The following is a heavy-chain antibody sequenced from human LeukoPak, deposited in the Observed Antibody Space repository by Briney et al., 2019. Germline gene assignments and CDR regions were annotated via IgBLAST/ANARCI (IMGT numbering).Heavy chain of an antibody. D-gene: IGHD2-21*01. CDR1: GGSISSSSYY. CDR2: IYYSGST. V-gene: IGHV4-39*01. Sequence: KPSETLSLTCTVSGGSISSSSYYWGWIRQPPGKGLEWIGSIYYSGSTYYNPSLKSRVTISVDTSKNQFSLKLSSVTAADTAVYYCARRPYCGGDCYPFDYWGQGTLVTVSS. J-gene: IGHJ4*02. CDR3: ARRPYCGGDCYPFDY.